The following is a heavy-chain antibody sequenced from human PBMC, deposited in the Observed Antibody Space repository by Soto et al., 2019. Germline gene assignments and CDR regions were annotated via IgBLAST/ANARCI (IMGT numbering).Heavy chain of an antibody. CDR2: ISGSSTST. J-gene: IGHJ4*02. CDR1: GFTFSSYA. Sequence: EVQLSGSGGGLVQPGGSLRLSCAASGFTFSSYAMSWVRQAPGKGLEWVSAISGSSTSTYYADSVKGRFTISRDNSKNTLYLQMNSLRAEDTAVYYCAKDPSTGVAMENYFDYWGQGTLVTVSS. CDR3: AKDPSTGVAMENYFDY. V-gene: IGHV3-23*01. D-gene: IGHD7-27*01.